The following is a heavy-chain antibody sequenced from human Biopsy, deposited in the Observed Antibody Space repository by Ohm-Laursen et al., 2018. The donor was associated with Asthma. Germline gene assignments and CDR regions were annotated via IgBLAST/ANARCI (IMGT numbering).Heavy chain of an antibody. CDR1: GGTFTTYV. Sequence: SSVKVSCTSLGGTFTTYVIGWVRQAPGQGLEWLGGINSVFGTTTYPQKFPDRVTITADDSTSTVYMELSSLRSGDTAVYYCARKAGSCISRTCYSLDFWGQGTLVTVSS. D-gene: IGHD2-2*01. CDR3: ARKAGSCISRTCYSLDF. V-gene: IGHV1-69*01. CDR2: INSVFGTT. J-gene: IGHJ4*02.